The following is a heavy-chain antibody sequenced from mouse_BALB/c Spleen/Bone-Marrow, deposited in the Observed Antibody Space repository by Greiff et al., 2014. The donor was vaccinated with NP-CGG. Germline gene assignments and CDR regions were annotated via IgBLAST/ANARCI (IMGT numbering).Heavy chain of an antibody. CDR2: IYPGNVNT. V-gene: IGHV1S56*01. D-gene: IGHD2-4*01. J-gene: IGHJ3*01. Sequence: VQLQQSGPELVKPGASVRISCKASGYTFTSYYIHWVKQRPGQGLEWIGWIYPGNVNTMYNEKFKGKATLTADKSSSTAYMQLSSLTSEDSAVYFCARDDYAYWGQGTLVTVSA. CDR1: GYTFTSYY. CDR3: ARDDYAY.